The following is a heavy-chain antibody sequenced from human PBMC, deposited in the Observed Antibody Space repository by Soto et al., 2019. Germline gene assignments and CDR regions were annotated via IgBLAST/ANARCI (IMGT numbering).Heavy chain of an antibody. CDR3: AGAVVNYYDSSGYYFDY. D-gene: IGHD3-22*01. CDR2: ISGSGGST. V-gene: IGHV3-23*01. CDR1: GFTFSSYA. Sequence: PGGSLRLSCAASGFTFSSYAMSWVRQAPGKGLEWVSAISGSGGSTYYADSVKGRFTISRDNSKNTLYLQMNSLRAEDTAVYYCAGAVVNYYDSSGYYFDYWGQGTLVTVSS. J-gene: IGHJ4*02.